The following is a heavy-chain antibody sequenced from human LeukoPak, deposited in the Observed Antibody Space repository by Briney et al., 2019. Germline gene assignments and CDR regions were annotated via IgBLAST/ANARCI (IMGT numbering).Heavy chain of an antibody. V-gene: IGHV4-4*02. Sequence: SGTLSLTCAVSGGSISSTNWWSWVRQVPGRGLEWIGEIYYSGSTNYNPSLRSRVSISIDRSKNHFSLKLSSVTAADTAVYYCARTKVGASDYWGQGTLVTVSS. CDR3: ARTKVGASDY. J-gene: IGHJ4*02. CDR1: GGSISSTNW. D-gene: IGHD1-26*01. CDR2: IYYSGST.